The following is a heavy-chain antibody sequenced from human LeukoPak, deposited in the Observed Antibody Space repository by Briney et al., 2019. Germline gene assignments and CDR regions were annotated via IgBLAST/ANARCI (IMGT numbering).Heavy chain of an antibody. V-gene: IGHV4-34*01. CDR2: INHSGST. D-gene: IGHD3-10*01. J-gene: IGHJ4*02. CDR3: ARAEDTMVRGVIDY. CDR1: GGSFSGYY. Sequence: PSETLSLTCAVYGGSFSGYYWSWIRQPPGKGLGWIGEINHSGSTNYNPSLKSRVTISVDTSKNQFSLKLSSVTAADTAVYYCARAEDTMVRGVIDYWGQGTLVTVSS.